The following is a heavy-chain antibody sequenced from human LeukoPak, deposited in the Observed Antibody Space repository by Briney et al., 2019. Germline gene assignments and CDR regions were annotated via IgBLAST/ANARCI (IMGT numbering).Heavy chain of an antibody. J-gene: IGHJ4*02. V-gene: IGHV3-7*01. D-gene: IGHD4-17*01. CDR1: GFTFSSYW. CDR3: ARDLEYGDYMY. Sequence: GGSLRPSCAASGFTFSSYWMSWVRQAPGKGLEWVANIKQDGSEKYYVDSVKGRFTISRDNAKNSLYLQMNSLRAEDTAVYYCARDLEYGDYMYWGQGTLVTVSS. CDR2: IKQDGSEK.